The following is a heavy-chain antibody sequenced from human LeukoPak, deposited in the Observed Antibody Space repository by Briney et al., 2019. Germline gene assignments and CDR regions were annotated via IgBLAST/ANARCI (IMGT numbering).Heavy chain of an antibody. CDR2: ISTTGGST. V-gene: IGHV3-23*01. CDR1: GFTFNNYA. J-gene: IGHJ4*02. CDR3: AKDWTTVVTPKGYYFDS. Sequence: GGSLRLSCAASGFTFNNYAMSWVRQAPGKGLEWVSAISTTGGSTYYADSVKGRFTISRDNSKNTLSLQMDSLRVEDTAVYYCAKDWTTVVTPKGYYFDSWGQGTLVTVSS. D-gene: IGHD4-23*01.